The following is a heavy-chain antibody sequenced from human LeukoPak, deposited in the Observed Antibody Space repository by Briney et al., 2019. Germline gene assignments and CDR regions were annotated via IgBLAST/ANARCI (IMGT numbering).Heavy chain of an antibody. Sequence: GGSLRLSCAASGFTFDDYAMHWVRQAPGKGLEWVSLISGDGGSTYYADSVEGRFTISRDNSKNSLYLQMNSLRTEDTALYYCAKDMSSQWLVRTTDYWGQGTLVTVSS. CDR3: AKDMSSQWLVRTTDY. J-gene: IGHJ4*02. CDR1: GFTFDDYA. V-gene: IGHV3-43*02. D-gene: IGHD6-19*01. CDR2: ISGDGGST.